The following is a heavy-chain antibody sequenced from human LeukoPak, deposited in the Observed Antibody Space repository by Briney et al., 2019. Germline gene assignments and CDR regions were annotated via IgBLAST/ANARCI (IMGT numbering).Heavy chain of an antibody. CDR1: GFTFDDYA. J-gene: IGHJ4*02. CDR3: AKANHYGDYLDY. D-gene: IGHD4-17*01. CDR2: ISWNSGSI. V-gene: IGHV3-9*01. Sequence: GGSLRLSCAASGFTFDDYAMYWVRQAPGKGLEWVSGISWNSGSIGYADSVKGRSTISRDNAKDSLYLQMNSLRAEDTALYYCAKANHYGDYLDYWGQGTLVTVSS.